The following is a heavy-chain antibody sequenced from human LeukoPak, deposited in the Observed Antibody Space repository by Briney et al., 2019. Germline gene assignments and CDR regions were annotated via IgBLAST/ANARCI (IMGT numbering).Heavy chain of an antibody. V-gene: IGHV4-4*07. CDR3: ARDHRSSGWSYWYFDL. CDR2: IYTSGST. J-gene: IGHJ2*01. D-gene: IGHD6-19*01. Sequence: SETLSLTCTVSGGSISSYYWSWIRQPAGKGLEWIGRIYTSGSTNYNPSLKSRVTMSVDTSKNQFSLKLSSVTAADTAVYYCARDHRSSGWSYWYFDLWGRGTLVTVSS. CDR1: GGSISSYY.